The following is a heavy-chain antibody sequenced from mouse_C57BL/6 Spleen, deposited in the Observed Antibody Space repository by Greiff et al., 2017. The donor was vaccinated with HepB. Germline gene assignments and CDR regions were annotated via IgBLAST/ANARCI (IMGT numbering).Heavy chain of an antibody. CDR1: GYNFTSYG. CDR2: IYPRSGNT. J-gene: IGHJ4*01. V-gene: IGHV1-81*01. D-gene: IGHD3-2*02. Sequence: QVQLQQSGAELARPGASVKLSCKASGYNFTSYGISWVKQRTGQGLEWIGEIYPRSGNTYYNEKFKGKATLTADKSSSTAYMELRSLTSEDSAVYFCARSAQGYAMDYWGQGTSVTVSS. CDR3: ARSAQGYAMDY.